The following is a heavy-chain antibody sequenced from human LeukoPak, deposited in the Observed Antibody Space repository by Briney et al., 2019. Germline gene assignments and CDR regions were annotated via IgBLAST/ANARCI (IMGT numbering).Heavy chain of an antibody. CDR3: ARDYRLRGVIDPLYYYYYYMDV. CDR2: INPSGGST. Sequence: ASVKVSCKASGYTFTSYYMHWVRQAPGQGLEWMGIINPSGGSTSYAQKFQGRVTMTRDMSTSTVYMELSSLRSEDTAVYYCARDYRLRGVIDPLYYYYYYMDVWGKGTTVTVSS. D-gene: IGHD3-10*01. V-gene: IGHV1-46*01. J-gene: IGHJ6*03. CDR1: GYTFTSYY.